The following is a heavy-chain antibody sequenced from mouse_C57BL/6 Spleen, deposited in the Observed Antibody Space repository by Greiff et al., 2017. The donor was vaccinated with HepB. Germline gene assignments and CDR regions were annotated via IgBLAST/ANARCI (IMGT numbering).Heavy chain of an antibody. V-gene: IGHV1-64*01. CDR2: IHPNSGST. Sequence: VQLQQPGAELVKPGASVKLSCKASGYTFTSYWMHWVKQRPGQGLEWIGMIHPNSGSTNYNEKFKSKATLTVDKSSITAYMHLSSLTSEDSAVYYCARYYSNSYYFDYWGQGTTLTVSS. CDR3: ARYYSNSYYFDY. CDR1: GYTFTSYW. D-gene: IGHD2-5*01. J-gene: IGHJ2*01.